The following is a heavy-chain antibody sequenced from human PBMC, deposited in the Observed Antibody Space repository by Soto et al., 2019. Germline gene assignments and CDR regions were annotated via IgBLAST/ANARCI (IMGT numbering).Heavy chain of an antibody. CDR1: GFIFSDYY. J-gene: IGHJ4*02. CDR3: ARRLQWQLRPLDS. D-gene: IGHD6-19*01. CDR2: INTLSSAI. V-gene: IGHV3-11*01. Sequence: QEHLMESGGGLVKPGGSLRLSCAGSGFIFSDYYITWIRRAPGKGLEWVSYINTLSSAIYYADSVKGRFTISRDNAKNAVYLQINNLRAEDTAVYYCARRLQWQLRPLDSWGRGTLVTVSS.